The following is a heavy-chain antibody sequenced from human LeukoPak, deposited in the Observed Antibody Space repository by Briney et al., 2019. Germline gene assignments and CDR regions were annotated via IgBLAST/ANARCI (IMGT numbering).Heavy chain of an antibody. D-gene: IGHD4-17*01. J-gene: IGHJ4*02. CDR3: ARAPSTVTTTFDY. CDR1: GGSISSYY. Sequence: PSETLSLTCTVSGGSISSYYWSWIRQPPGKGLEWIGYIYYSGSTNYNPSLKSRVTISVDTSKNQFSLKLSSVTAADTAVYYCARAPSTVTTTFDYWGQGTLVTDSS. V-gene: IGHV4-59*01. CDR2: IYYSGST.